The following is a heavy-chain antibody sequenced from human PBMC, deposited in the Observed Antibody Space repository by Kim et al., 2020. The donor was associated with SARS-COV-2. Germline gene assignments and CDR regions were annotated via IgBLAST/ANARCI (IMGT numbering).Heavy chain of an antibody. V-gene: IGHV1-2*06. Sequence: ASVKVSCKASGYTFTGYYMHWVRQAPGEGLEWMGRINPNSGGTNYAQKFQGRVTMTRDTSISTAYMELSRLRSDDTAVYYCAIRFLELVIPDYWGQGTLVTVSS. CDR1: GYTFTGYY. D-gene: IGHD3-3*01. CDR2: INPNSGGT. J-gene: IGHJ4*02. CDR3: AIRFLELVIPDY.